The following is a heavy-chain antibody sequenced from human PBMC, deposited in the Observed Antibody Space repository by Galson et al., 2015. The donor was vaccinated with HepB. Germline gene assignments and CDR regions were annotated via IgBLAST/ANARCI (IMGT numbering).Heavy chain of an antibody. D-gene: IGHD6-13*01. J-gene: IGHJ4*02. CDR1: GFTFSDYY. V-gene: IGHV3-11*06. CDR3: ARGGGQQLAFDY. CDR2: ISSSSSYT. Sequence: SLRLSCAASGFTFSDYYMSWIRQAPGKGLEWVSYISSSSSYTNYADSVKGQFTISRDNAKNSLYLQMNSLRAEDTAVYYCARGGGQQLAFDYWGQGTLVTVSS.